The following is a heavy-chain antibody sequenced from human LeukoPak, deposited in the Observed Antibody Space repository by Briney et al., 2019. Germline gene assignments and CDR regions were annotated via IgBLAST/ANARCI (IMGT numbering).Heavy chain of an antibody. D-gene: IGHD1-26*01. J-gene: IGHJ4*02. V-gene: IGHV3-53*01. CDR2: IYSGGST. Sequence: GGSLRLSCAASGFTVSSNYMSWVRQAPGKGLEWVSVIYSGGSTYYADSVKGRFAISRDNSKNTLYLQMNSLRAEDTAVYYCARTLDGSYYVLDYWGQGTLVTVSS. CDR3: ARTLDGSYYVLDY. CDR1: GFTVSSNY.